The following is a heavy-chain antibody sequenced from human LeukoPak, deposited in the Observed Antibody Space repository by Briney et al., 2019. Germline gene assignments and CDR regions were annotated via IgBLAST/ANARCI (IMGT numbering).Heavy chain of an antibody. CDR3: ARGYSSNWYWFDP. J-gene: IGHJ5*02. V-gene: IGHV4-59*01. CDR1: GGSIRGYY. D-gene: IGHD6-13*01. Sequence: SETLSLTCTVSGGSIRGYYWSSMRQSPGKGLEWIGYAYYSGSTNYNPSLKSRVTISLDTSKNQFSLRLSSVTAADTAVYYCARGYSSNWYWFDPWGQGTLVTVSS. CDR2: AYYSGST.